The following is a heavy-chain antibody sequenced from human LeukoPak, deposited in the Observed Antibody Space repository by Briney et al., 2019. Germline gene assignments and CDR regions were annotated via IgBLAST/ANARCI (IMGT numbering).Heavy chain of an antibody. CDR1: GGSITSGVYY. CDR3: ASSRSAYDFLTGYSSDTNWFDP. D-gene: IGHD3-9*01. V-gene: IGHV4-31*03. Sequence: KPSQTLSLTCTVSGGSITSGVYYWSWIRQYPGKGLEWIGYTGATHYNPSLKSRVFISMDMSKNQFSLKLSSVTAADTAVYYCASSRSAYDFLTGYSSDTNWFDPWGQGTLVTVSS. CDR2: YTGAT. J-gene: IGHJ5*02.